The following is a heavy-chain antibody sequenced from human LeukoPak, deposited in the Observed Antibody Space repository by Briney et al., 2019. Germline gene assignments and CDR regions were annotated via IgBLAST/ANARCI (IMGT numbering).Heavy chain of an antibody. CDR2: ISYDGSNK. J-gene: IGHJ4*02. CDR1: GFTFSSYA. CDR3: AREGVWTAAGTFDY. Sequence: GGSLRLSCAASGFTFSSYAMHWVRQAPGKGLEWVAVISYDGSNKYYADSVKGRFTISRDNSKNTLYLQMNSLRAEDTAVYYCAREGVWTAAGTFDYWGQGTLVTVSS. V-gene: IGHV3-30-3*01. D-gene: IGHD6-13*01.